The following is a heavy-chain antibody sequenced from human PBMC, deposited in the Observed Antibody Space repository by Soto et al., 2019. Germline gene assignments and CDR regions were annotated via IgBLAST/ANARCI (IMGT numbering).Heavy chain of an antibody. Sequence: GGSLRLSCAASGFTFSSYWMSWVRQAPGKGLEWVANIKQDGSEKYYVESVKGRFTISRDNAKNSLYLQMNSLRAEDTAVYYCARGRRYSYGYYYDSSGYFDYWGQGTLVTVSS. D-gene: IGHD3-22*01. CDR1: GFTFSSYW. V-gene: IGHV3-7*01. J-gene: IGHJ4*02. CDR2: IKQDGSEK. CDR3: ARGRRYSYGYYYDSSGYFDY.